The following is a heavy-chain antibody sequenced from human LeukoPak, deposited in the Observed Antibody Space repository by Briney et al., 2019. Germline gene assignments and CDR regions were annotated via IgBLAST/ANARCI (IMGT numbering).Heavy chain of an antibody. J-gene: IGHJ4*02. CDR2: ISYDGSNK. CDR3: ARDLQTVTLDY. CDR1: GFTFSSYG. Sequence: GGSLRLSCAASGFTFSSYGMHWVRQAPGKGLEWVAVISYDGSNKYYADSVKGRFTISRDNSKNTLYLQMNSLRAEDTAVYYCARDLQTVTLDYWGQGTLVTVSS. V-gene: IGHV3-30*03. D-gene: IGHD4-17*01.